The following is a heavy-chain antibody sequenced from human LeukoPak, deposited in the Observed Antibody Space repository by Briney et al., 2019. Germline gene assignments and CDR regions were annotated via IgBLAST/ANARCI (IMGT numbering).Heavy chain of an antibody. CDR1: GFTFSSYW. D-gene: IGHD6-13*01. Sequence: GGSLRLSCAASGFTFSSYWMNWARQAPGKGLEWVSAISGSGGSTYYADSVEGRFTISRDNSKNTLYLQMNSLRAEDTAVYYCAKTRPLDSSSWSHGDYWGQGTLVTVSS. CDR2: ISGSGGST. J-gene: IGHJ4*02. V-gene: IGHV3-23*01. CDR3: AKTRPLDSSSWSHGDY.